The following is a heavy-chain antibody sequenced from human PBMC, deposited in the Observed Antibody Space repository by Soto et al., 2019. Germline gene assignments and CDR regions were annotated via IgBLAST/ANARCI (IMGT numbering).Heavy chain of an antibody. CDR3: ARHGKTLFRHRNYYYYGMDV. V-gene: IGHV5-51*01. D-gene: IGHD1-26*01. Sequence: GESLKISCKGSGYSFTSYWIGWVRQMPGKGLEWMGIIYPGDSDTRYSPSFQGQVTISADKSIGTAYLQWSSLKASDTAMYYCARHGKTLFRHRNYYYYGMDVWGQGTKVTVSS. CDR2: IYPGDSDT. J-gene: IGHJ6*02. CDR1: GYSFTSYW.